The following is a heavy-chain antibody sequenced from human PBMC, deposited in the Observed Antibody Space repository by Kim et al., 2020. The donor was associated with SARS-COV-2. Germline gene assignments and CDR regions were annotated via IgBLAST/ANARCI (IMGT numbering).Heavy chain of an antibody. V-gene: IGHV2-5*01. Sequence: SGPTLVNPTQTLTLTCTFSGFSLSTSGVGVGWIRQPPGKALEWLALIYWNADKRYSPSLKSRLTITKDTSKNQVVLTMTNMDPVDTATYYCAHSPRAGIAVAGPSYDYWGQGTLVTVSS. D-gene: IGHD6-19*01. CDR3: AHSPRAGIAVAGPSYDY. J-gene: IGHJ4*02. CDR2: IYWNADK. CDR1: GFSLSTSGVG.